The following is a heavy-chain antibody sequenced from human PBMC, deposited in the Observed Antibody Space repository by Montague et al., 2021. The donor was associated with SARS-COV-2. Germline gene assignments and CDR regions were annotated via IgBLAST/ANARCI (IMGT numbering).Heavy chain of an antibody. D-gene: IGHD1-26*01. Sequence: TLSLTCTVSGASISTGIYYWSWIRQPAGKGLEWIGRIRTTGHTDYNSSLESRVFMSVDTSTNQFSLSLTSVTAADTAVYFCARFGSGNLEFDLWGQGTLVTVSS. CDR1: GASISTGIYY. J-gene: IGHJ4*02. CDR3: ARFGSGNLEFDL. V-gene: IGHV4-61*02. CDR2: IRTTGHT.